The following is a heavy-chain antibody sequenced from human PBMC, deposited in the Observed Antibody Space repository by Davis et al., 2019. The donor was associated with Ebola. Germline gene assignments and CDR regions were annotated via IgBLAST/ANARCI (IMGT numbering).Heavy chain of an antibody. CDR1: GFTFSSYA. CDR2: ISGSGGST. J-gene: IGHJ3*02. V-gene: IGHV3-23*01. D-gene: IGHD3-22*01. Sequence: GESLKISCAASGFTFSSYAMSWVRQAPGKGLEWVSAISGSGGSTYYADSVKGRFTISRDNSKNTLYLQMNSLRAEDTAVYYCARDRWLDAFDIWGQGTMVTVSS. CDR3: ARDRWLDAFDI.